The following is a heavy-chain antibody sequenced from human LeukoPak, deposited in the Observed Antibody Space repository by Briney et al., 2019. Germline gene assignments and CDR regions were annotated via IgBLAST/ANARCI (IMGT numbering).Heavy chain of an antibody. CDR1: GFTFSSYG. V-gene: IGHV3-23*01. Sequence: PGGSLRLSCAASGFTFSSYGMSWVRQAPGKGLEWVSAISGSAVISFYADSVKGRFTISRDNSKNTLYLQMNSLRAEDTAIYYCAESRLSGINGGFDIWGQGRMVTVSS. J-gene: IGHJ3*02. D-gene: IGHD2-8*01. CDR2: ISGSAVIS. CDR3: AESRLSGINGGFDI.